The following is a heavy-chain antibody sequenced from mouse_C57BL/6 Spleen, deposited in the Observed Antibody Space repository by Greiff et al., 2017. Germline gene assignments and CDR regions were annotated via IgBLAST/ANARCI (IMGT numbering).Heavy chain of an antibody. CDR3: ARGRDGFHY. D-gene: IGHD2-3*01. J-gene: IGHJ2*01. V-gene: IGHV1-54*01. Sequence: VMLVESGAELVRPGTSVKVSCKASGYAFTNYLIEWVKQRPGQGLEWIGVINPGSGGTNYNEKFKGKATLTADKSSSTAYMQLSSLTSEDSAVYFCARGRDGFHYWGQGTTLTVSS. CDR2: INPGSGGT. CDR1: GYAFTNYL.